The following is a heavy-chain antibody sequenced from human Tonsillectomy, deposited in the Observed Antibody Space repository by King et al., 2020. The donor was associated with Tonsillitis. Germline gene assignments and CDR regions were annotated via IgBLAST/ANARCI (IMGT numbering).Heavy chain of an antibody. CDR2: IYWNDDK. D-gene: IGHD3-22*01. CDR3: AHNYYDSNGYLHWFDP. V-gene: IGHV2-5*01. CDR1: GFSLSTSGVG. Sequence: HITLKESGPTLVKPTQTLTLTCTFSGFSLSTSGVGVGWIRQPPGKALEWLALIYWNDDKRYSPSLNSRLTITKDISKNQVVLIMTNMDPMDTATYYCAHNYYDSNGYLHWFDPWGQGTLVTVSS. J-gene: IGHJ5*02.